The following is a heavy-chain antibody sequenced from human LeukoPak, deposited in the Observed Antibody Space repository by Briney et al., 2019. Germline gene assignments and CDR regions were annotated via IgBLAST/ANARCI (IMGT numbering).Heavy chain of an antibody. Sequence: PGESLKISCKGSGYSFTSYWIGWVRQMPGKGLEWMGIIYPGDSDTRYSPSFQGQVTISADKSISTAYLQWSSLKASDTAMYYCARLDSSGYDYPHLDYWGQGTLVTVSS. V-gene: IGHV5-51*01. CDR3: ARLDSSGYDYPHLDY. CDR2: IYPGDSDT. D-gene: IGHD5-12*01. J-gene: IGHJ4*02. CDR1: GYSFTSYW.